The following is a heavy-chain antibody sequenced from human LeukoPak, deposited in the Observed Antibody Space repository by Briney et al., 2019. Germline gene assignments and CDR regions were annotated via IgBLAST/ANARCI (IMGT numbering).Heavy chain of an antibody. J-gene: IGHJ4*02. CDR3: AKTGPYYFDY. Sequence: QTGGSLRLSCAASGFTFSNFGMTWVRQAPGKGLEWVSAIGGGGTTYYADSVKGRFTISRDNSKNTLYLQMNSLRAEDTAIYYCAKTGPYYFDYWGQGTLVTVSS. CDR2: IGGGGTT. V-gene: IGHV3-23*01. CDR1: GFTFSNFG.